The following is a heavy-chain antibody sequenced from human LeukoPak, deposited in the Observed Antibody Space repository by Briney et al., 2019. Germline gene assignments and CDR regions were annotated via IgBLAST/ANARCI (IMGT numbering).Heavy chain of an antibody. V-gene: IGHV3-30-3*01. Sequence: PGRSLRLSCAASGFTFSSYAMHWVRQAPGKGLEWVAVISYDGSNKYYADSVKGRFTISRDNSKNTLYLQMNSLRAEDTAVYYCARDYRSSSGIGFDYWGQGTLVTVSS. CDR2: ISYDGSNK. CDR3: ARDYRSSSGIGFDY. CDR1: GFTFSSYA. D-gene: IGHD6-6*01. J-gene: IGHJ4*02.